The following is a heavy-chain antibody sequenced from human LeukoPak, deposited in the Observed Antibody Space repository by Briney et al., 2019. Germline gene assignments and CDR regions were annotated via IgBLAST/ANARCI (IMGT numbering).Heavy chain of an antibody. CDR1: RDTFSSYA. J-gene: IGHJ4*02. CDR3: ARQAEYSTSSLLGY. CDR2: IIPIFGTA. Sequence: SVKVSCKASRDTFSSYAISWVPHAPGQGLEWMGRIIPIFGTANYAQKFQGRVTITTDESTSTAYMELSSLRSEDTAVYYCARQAEYSTSSLLGYWGQGTLVTVSS. V-gene: IGHV1-69*05. D-gene: IGHD6-6*01.